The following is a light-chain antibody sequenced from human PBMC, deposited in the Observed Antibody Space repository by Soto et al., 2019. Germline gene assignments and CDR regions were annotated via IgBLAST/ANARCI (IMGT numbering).Light chain of an antibody. Sequence: EIVMTQSPATLSVSPGERATLSCRASQSVSSDLAWYQQKPGQAPRLLIYYASTRATGIPARFSGSGSGTEFTLTISSLQSEDFAVYYCQQYNNWPPVTFGQGTKLEIK. V-gene: IGKV3-15*01. J-gene: IGKJ2*01. CDR1: QSVSSD. CDR3: QQYNNWPPVT. CDR2: YAS.